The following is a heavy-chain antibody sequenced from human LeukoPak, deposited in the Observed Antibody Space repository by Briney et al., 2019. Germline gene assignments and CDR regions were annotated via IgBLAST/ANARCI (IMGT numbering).Heavy chain of an antibody. CDR1: GYTFTNYD. CDR3: ARRSDYCDSSAYYY. Sequence: ASVKVSCKASGYTFTNYDINWVRQATGQRLEWMGWMNPNSGNTGYAQKFQGRVTITRDTSIGTAYMELSSLRSDDTAVYYCARRSDYCDSSAYYYWGQGTLVTVSS. V-gene: IGHV1-8*03. D-gene: IGHD3-22*01. CDR2: MNPNSGNT. J-gene: IGHJ4*02.